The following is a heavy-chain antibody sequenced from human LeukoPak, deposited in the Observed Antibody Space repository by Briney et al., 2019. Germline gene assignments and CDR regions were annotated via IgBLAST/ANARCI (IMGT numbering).Heavy chain of an antibody. D-gene: IGHD1-26*01. Sequence: GRSLRLSCAASGFAFSSFAMHWVRQAPGKGLEWVSLISYDGITEDYSDSVKGRFTISRDNFKNTLFLQMNSLRDEDTAVYYCVAWELRGDYWGQGTLVTVSS. CDR2: ISYDGITE. V-gene: IGHV3-30*04. CDR3: VAWELRGDY. J-gene: IGHJ4*02. CDR1: GFAFSSFA.